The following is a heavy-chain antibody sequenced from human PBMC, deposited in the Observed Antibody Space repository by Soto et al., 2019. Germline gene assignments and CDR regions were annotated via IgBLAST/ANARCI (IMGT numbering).Heavy chain of an antibody. CDR3: VVYYDSSGDQFY. CDR2: ISSSSYI. Sequence: GGSLRLSYAASGFTFSSYSMNWVRQAPGKGLEWVSSISSSSYIYYADSVKGRFTISRDNAKNSLYLQMNSLRVEDTAVYYCVVYYDSSGDQFYWGQGTLVTVSS. V-gene: IGHV3-21*01. J-gene: IGHJ4*02. D-gene: IGHD3-22*01. CDR1: GFTFSSYS.